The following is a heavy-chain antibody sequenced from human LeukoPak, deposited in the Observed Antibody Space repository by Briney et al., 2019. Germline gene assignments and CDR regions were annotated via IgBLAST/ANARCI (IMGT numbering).Heavy chain of an antibody. CDR1: GYTFTSYD. CDR3: ARVGVGATIRGYYYYYYYMDV. Sequence: GASVKVSCKASGYTFTSYDINWVRQATGQGLEWMGWMNPNSGNTGYAQKFQGRVTMTRNTSISTAYMELSSLRSEDTAVYYCARVGVGATIRGYYYYYYYMDVWGKGTTVTVSS. D-gene: IGHD1-26*01. CDR2: MNPNSGNT. V-gene: IGHV1-8*01. J-gene: IGHJ6*03.